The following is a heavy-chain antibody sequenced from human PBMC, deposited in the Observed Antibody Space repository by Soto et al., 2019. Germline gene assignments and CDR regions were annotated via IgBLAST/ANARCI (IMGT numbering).Heavy chain of an antibody. Sequence: SETLSLTCAVYGGSFSGYYWSWIRQPPGKGLEWIGEINHSGSTNYNPSLKSRVTISVDTSKNQFSLKLSSVTAADTAVYYCARGVGYCSGGSCLYYYGMDVWGQGTTVTVS. CDR3: ARGVGYCSGGSCLYYYGMDV. D-gene: IGHD2-15*01. V-gene: IGHV4-34*01. CDR2: INHSGST. CDR1: GGSFSGYY. J-gene: IGHJ6*02.